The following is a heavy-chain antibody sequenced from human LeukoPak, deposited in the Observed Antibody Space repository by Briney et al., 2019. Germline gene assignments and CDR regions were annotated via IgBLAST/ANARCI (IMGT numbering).Heavy chain of an antibody. V-gene: IGHV3-23*01. Sequence: GSLRLSCAASGFTFSDYYMSWVRQAPGKGLEWVSAISGSGGSTYYADSVKGRFTISRDNSKNTLYLQMNSLRAEDTAVYYCAKTPLYDFWSGYYTAPFDYWGQGTLVTVSS. J-gene: IGHJ4*02. D-gene: IGHD3-3*01. CDR3: AKTPLYDFWSGYYTAPFDY. CDR2: ISGSGGST. CDR1: GFTFSDYY.